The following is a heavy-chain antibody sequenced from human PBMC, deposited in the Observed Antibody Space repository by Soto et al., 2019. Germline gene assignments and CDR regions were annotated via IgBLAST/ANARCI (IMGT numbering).Heavy chain of an antibody. Sequence: QVQLVESGGGVVQPGRSLRLSCAASGFTFSHYGIHWVRQAPGKGLEWLAVISYDGSNKPYADSVKGRFTVSRDNSKNTLYLQMNSLRAGDTAVYFCATYSGKYQGPIDYLGQGTLVTVSS. CDR2: ISYDGSNK. CDR1: GFTFSHYG. J-gene: IGHJ4*02. D-gene: IGHD1-26*01. CDR3: ATYSGKYQGPIDY. V-gene: IGHV3-30*03.